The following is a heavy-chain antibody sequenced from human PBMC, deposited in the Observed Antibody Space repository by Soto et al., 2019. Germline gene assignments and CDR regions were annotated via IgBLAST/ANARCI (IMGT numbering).Heavy chain of an antibody. CDR1: GFTVSRNY. CDR3: ASRRAILTGPSDAFDI. D-gene: IGHD3-9*01. V-gene: IGHV3-53*01. J-gene: IGHJ3*02. CDR2: SYSGGTT. Sequence: GGSLRLSCAASGFTVSRNYVSWVRQAPGKGLAWVSLSYSGGTTDYADSVKGRFTISRDNAKNSLYLQMNSLRDEDTAVYYCASRRAILTGPSDAFDIWGQGTMVTVSS.